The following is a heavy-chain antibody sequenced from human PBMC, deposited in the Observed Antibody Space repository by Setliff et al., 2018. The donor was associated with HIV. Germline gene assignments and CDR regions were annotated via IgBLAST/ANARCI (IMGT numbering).Heavy chain of an antibody. Sequence: GGSLRLSCSASGFTFSTYSMNWVRQAPGKGLEWISYISTSSNTIYYADSVKGRFTISRDNAKNSLYLQMDSLRAEDTAVYYCAREAGYGPPAAMGTDFDYWGQGTLVTVSS. CDR2: ISTSSNTI. CDR3: AREAGYGPPAAMGTDFDY. V-gene: IGHV3-48*01. CDR1: GFTFSTYS. D-gene: IGHD2-2*01. J-gene: IGHJ4*02.